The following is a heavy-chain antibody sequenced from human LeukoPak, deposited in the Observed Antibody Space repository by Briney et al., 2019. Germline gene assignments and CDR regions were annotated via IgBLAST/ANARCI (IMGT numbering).Heavy chain of an antibody. D-gene: IGHD4-17*01. V-gene: IGHV3-21*01. Sequence: PGGSLRLSCAASGFTFSSYSMNWVRQAPGKGLEWVSSISSSSSYIYYADSVRGRFTISRDNAKNSLYLQMNSLRAEDTAVYYCARDPAPYGVIPDYWGLGTLVTVSS. J-gene: IGHJ4*02. CDR2: ISSSSSYI. CDR1: GFTFSSYS. CDR3: ARDPAPYGVIPDY.